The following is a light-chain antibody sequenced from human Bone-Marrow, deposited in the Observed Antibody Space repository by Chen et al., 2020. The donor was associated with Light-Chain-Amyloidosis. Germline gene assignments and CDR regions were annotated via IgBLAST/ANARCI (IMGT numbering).Light chain of an antibody. CDR1: NIGSTS. CDR2: DDS. CDR3: QVWDRSSDRPV. Sequence: SYVLTQPSSVSVAPGQTAPIPCGGNNIGSTSVHWYQQTPGQAPLLVVYDDSDRPSGIPERLSGSNSGNTATLTISRVEDGDEADYYCQVWDRSSDRPVFGGGTKLTVL. J-gene: IGLJ3*02. V-gene: IGLV3-21*02.